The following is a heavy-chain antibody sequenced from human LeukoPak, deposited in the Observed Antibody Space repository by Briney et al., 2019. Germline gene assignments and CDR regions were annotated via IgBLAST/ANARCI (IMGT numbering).Heavy chain of an antibody. J-gene: IGHJ4*02. CDR2: IYHSGST. CDR3: ARVLRYFDWLSNNPLDY. Sequence: SETLSLTCAVSGYSISSGYYWGWIRQPPGKGLEWIGSIYHSGSTYYNPSLKSRVTISVDTSKNQFSLKLSSVTAADTAVYYCARVLRYFDWLSNNPLDYWGQGTLVTVSS. V-gene: IGHV4-38-2*01. CDR1: GYSISSGYY. D-gene: IGHD3-9*01.